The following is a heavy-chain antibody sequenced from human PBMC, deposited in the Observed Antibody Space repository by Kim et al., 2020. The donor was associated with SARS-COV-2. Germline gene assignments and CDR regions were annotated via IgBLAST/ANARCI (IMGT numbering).Heavy chain of an antibody. CDR3: ASPSITMVRGVIITDVGFDYYYGMDV. J-gene: IGHJ6*02. V-gene: IGHV1-69*13. D-gene: IGHD3-10*01. CDR2: IIPIFGTA. CDR1: GGTFSSYA. Sequence: SVKVSCKASGGTFSSYAISWVRQAPGQGLEWMGGIIPIFGTANYAQKFQGRVTITADESTSTAYMELSSLRSEDTAVYYCASPSITMVRGVIITDVGFDYYYGMDVWGQGTTVTVSS.